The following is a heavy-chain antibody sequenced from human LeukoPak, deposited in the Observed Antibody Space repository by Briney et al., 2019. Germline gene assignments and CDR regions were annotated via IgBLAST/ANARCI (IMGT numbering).Heavy chain of an antibody. CDR3: ARGFEELRRAGYNRIQPLLKYYYYYMDV. V-gene: IGHV4-34*01. CDR1: GGSFSDYY. Sequence: SETLSLTCAVYGGSFSDYYWTWIRKPPGKGLEWIGEINHSGSTNYNPSLKSRVTISVDTSKNQFSLQLSSVTAADTAVYYCARGFEELRRAGYNRIQPLLKYYYYYMDVWGKGTTVTVSS. J-gene: IGHJ6*03. CDR2: INHSGST. D-gene: IGHD5-24*01.